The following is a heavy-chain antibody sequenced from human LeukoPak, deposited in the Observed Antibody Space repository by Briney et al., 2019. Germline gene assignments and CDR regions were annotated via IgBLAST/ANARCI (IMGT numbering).Heavy chain of an antibody. CDR1: GGSINGNY. Sequence: PSETLSLTCAVSGGSINGNYWSWMRQSSGKGLEWIGYMQYSGNIEYNPSLKSRVTMSVDTSENQVSLMLSSVTAADTAVYYCARGRSGYYTGAFDIWGRGTMVTVSS. D-gene: IGHD3-3*01. V-gene: IGHV4-59*12. J-gene: IGHJ3*02. CDR3: ARGRSGYYTGAFDI. CDR2: MQYSGNI.